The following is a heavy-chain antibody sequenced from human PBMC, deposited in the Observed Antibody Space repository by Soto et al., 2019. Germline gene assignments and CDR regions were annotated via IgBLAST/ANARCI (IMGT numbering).Heavy chain of an antibody. V-gene: IGHV1-3*01. CDR2: INAGNGDT. D-gene: IGHD3-9*01. Sequence: ASVKVSCKASGYTFTSYAMHWVRQAPGQRLEWMGWINAGNGDTKYSQKFQGRVTITRDTSASTAYMELSSLRSEDTAVYYCARRSIDYDILTGCPYYFDYWGQGTLVTVSS. CDR1: GYTFTSYA. CDR3: ARRSIDYDILTGCPYYFDY. J-gene: IGHJ4*02.